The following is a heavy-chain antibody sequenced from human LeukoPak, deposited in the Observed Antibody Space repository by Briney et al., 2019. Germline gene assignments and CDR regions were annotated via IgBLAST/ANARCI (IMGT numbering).Heavy chain of an antibody. Sequence: PSETLSLTCTVSGGSINIASHYWVWIRQSPGKGLEWIGTISYSGSTYYNPSLMSRVTISVDTSKNQFSLKLRSVTAADTALYYCARQPQDVVIAPTLPFDYWGQGTLVTVSS. V-gene: IGHV4-39*01. J-gene: IGHJ4*02. D-gene: IGHD2/OR15-2a*01. CDR3: ARQPQDVVIAPTLPFDY. CDR2: ISYSGST. CDR1: GGSINIASHY.